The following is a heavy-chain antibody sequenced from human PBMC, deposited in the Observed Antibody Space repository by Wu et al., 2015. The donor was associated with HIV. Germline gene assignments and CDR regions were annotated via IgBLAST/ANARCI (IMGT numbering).Heavy chain of an antibody. J-gene: IGHJ3*02. V-gene: IGHV1-2*02. CDR3: ARSRRGVNGGIYYDSSGGAFDI. D-gene: IGHD3-22*01. CDR1: GYIFTDYY. Sequence: QVQLLQSGAEVRKPGASVRVSCKTSGYIFTDYYMHWVRQAPGQGLQWMGWIIPHSGDTNSAQKFQGRVTLTRDTSISTAYMELSRLRSDDTAVYYCARSRRGVNGGIYYDSSGGAFDIWGQGTMVTVSS. CDR2: IIPHSGDT.